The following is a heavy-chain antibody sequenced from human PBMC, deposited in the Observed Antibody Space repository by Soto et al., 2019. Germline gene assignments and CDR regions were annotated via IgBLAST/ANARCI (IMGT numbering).Heavy chain of an antibody. J-gene: IGHJ6*02. CDR3: AKIPYGDYLSRYYYYGMDV. Sequence: PGGSLRLSCAASGFTFSSYAMSWVRQAPGKGLEWVSAISGSGGSTYYADSVKGRFTISRDNSKNTLYLQMNSLRAEDTAVYYCAKIPYGDYLSRYYYYGMDVWGQGTTVTVSS. CDR2: ISGSGGST. V-gene: IGHV3-23*01. D-gene: IGHD4-17*01. CDR1: GFTFSSYA.